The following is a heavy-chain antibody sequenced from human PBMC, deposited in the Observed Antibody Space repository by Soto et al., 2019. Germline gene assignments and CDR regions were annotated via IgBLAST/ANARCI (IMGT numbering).Heavy chain of an antibody. CDR1: GFTFSSYE. Sequence: GGSLRLSCAASGFTFSSYEMNWVRQAPGKGLEWVSYISSSGSTIYYADSVKGRFTISRDNAKNSLYLQMNSLRAEDTAVYYCARVAHSKGWFDPWGQGTLVTVS. J-gene: IGHJ5*02. V-gene: IGHV3-48*03. D-gene: IGHD3-22*01. CDR3: ARVAHSKGWFDP. CDR2: ISSSGSTI.